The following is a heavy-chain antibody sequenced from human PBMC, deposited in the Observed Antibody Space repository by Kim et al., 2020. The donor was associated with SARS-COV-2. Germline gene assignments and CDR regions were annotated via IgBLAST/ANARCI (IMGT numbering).Heavy chain of an antibody. Sequence: GGSLRLSCAASRFTFSSSAMTWVRQAPGKGLEWVSSIFGSGHGTYYADSVKGRFIISRDNSKNTLYLQMNNLRADDTAVYYCAKNVRITSVTFLWYFDLWGRGTSVIVSS. CDR1: RFTFSSSA. D-gene: IGHD2-2*01. V-gene: IGHV3-23*01. CDR2: IFGSGHGT. CDR3: AKNVRITSVTFLWYFDL. J-gene: IGHJ2*01.